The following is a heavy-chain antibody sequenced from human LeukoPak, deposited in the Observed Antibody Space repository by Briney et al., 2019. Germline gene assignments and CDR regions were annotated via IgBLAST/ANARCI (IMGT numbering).Heavy chain of an antibody. D-gene: IGHD6-13*01. J-gene: IGHJ4*02. CDR2: IFYSGST. CDR1: AGSISSSSYY. V-gene: IGHV4-39*01. CDR3: ARRAAAPGDFDY. Sequence: SETLSLTCTVSAGSISSSSYYWGWIRQPPGKGLEWIGSIFYSGSTYYNPFLKSRVAISVDTSKNQFSLNLNSVTAADTAVYYCARRAAAPGDFDYWGQGTLVPVSS.